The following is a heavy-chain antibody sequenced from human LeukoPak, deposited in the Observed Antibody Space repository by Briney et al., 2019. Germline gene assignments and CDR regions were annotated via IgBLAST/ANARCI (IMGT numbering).Heavy chain of an antibody. CDR1: GFTFSSYA. CDR2: ISYDGSNK. CDR3: ARGAVAGEQNYYYYYMDV. J-gene: IGHJ6*03. D-gene: IGHD6-19*01. Sequence: AGGSLRLSCAASGFTFSSYAMHWVRQAPGKGLEWVAVISYDGSNKYYADSVKGRFTISRDNSKNTLYLQMNSLRAEDTAVYYCARGAVAGEQNYYYYYMDVWGQGTTVTISS. V-gene: IGHV3-30*04.